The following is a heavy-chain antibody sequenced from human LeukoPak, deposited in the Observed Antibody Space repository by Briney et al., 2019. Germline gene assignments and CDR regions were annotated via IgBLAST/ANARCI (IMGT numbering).Heavy chain of an antibody. CDR2: IFGSGGTT. CDR3: VGSSGYWAFDI. CDR1: GFTFSSYG. D-gene: IGHD3-22*01. Sequence: GGSLRLSCAASGFTFSSYGMSWVRQAPGKGLEWVSHIFGSGGTTYYADSVKGRFTVSRDNSKNTLYLQMNSLRAEDTAVYYCVGSSGYWAFDIWGQGTMVTVSS. V-gene: IGHV3-23*01. J-gene: IGHJ3*02.